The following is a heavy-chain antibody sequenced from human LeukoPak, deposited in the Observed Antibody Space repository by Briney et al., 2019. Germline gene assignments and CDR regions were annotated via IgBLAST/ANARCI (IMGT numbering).Heavy chain of an antibody. CDR3: VRDNYSYRLDV. V-gene: IGHV3-23*01. J-gene: IGHJ4*02. Sequence: SGGSMRLSCAASGLSFSNYAMYWLRQAPGKGLEWVSAIGGTGGNIFYTDSVKGRFTISRDNSKNTLYLHMNSLRAEDTAIYYCVRDNYSYRLDVWGQGTLVTVSS. D-gene: IGHD2-21*01. CDR2: IGGTGGNI. CDR1: GLSFSNYA.